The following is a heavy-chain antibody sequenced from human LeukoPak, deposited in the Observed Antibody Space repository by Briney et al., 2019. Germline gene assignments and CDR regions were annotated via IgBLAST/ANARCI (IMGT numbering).Heavy chain of an antibody. J-gene: IGHJ4*02. CDR1: GYSFTSDW. CDR3: ARRSLSSTSSFFDY. V-gene: IGHV5-51*01. CDR2: IYPGDSDT. Sequence: GESLKISCRGSGYSFTSDWIAWVRQMPGKGLEWMGIIYPGDSDTIYSPSFQGQVTISADKSISTAYLQWSSLKASDTAIYYCARRSLSSTSSFFDYWGQGTLVTVSS. D-gene: IGHD2-2*01.